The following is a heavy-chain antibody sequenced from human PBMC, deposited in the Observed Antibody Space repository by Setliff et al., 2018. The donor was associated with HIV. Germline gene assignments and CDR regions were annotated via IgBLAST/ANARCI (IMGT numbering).Heavy chain of an antibody. CDR2: IYYSGST. J-gene: IGHJ4*02. CDR3: ARVFVDTAVLRVLEYYFDS. D-gene: IGHD5-18*01. V-gene: IGHV4-39*07. CDR1: GGSISSNSYY. Sequence: PSETLSLTCTVSGGSISSNSYYWGWFRQPPGKGLEWIGSIYYSGSTYYTPSLKSRVTISVDTSKNQFSLRMRSVTAADTAVYYCARVFVDTAVLRVLEYYFDSWGRGTLVTVSS.